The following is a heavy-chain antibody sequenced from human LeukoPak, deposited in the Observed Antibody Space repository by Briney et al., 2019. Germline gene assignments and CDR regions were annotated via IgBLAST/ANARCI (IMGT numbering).Heavy chain of an antibody. CDR1: GFTFSSYA. CDR2: ISGSGGST. V-gene: IGHV3-23*01. Sequence: PGGSLRLSCAASGFTFSSYAMSWVRQAPGKGLEWVSAISGSGGSTYYADSVKGRFTISRDNSKNTLYLQMNSLRAEDTALYYCAKGRLGELSLLGFDYWGQGTLVTVSS. CDR3: AKGRLGELSLLGFDY. J-gene: IGHJ4*02. D-gene: IGHD3-16*02.